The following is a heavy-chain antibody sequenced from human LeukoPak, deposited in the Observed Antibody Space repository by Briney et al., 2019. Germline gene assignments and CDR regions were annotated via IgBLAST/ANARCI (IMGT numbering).Heavy chain of an antibody. CDR1: GFLFSSYG. V-gene: IGHV3-30*02. CDR2: IQYDGSNQ. D-gene: IGHD3-10*01. J-gene: IGHJ5*02. CDR3: AKGGSSSVYNWFDP. Sequence: PGGSLRLSCAASGFLFSSYGMHWVRQAPGKGLEWVAFIQYDGSNQYYADSVKGRFTISRDNSKNTLYLQMNSLRAEDTAVYYCAKGGSSSVYNWFDPWGQGTLVTVSS.